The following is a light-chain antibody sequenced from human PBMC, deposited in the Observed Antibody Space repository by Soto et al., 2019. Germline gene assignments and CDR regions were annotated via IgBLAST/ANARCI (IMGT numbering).Light chain of an antibody. CDR1: QSVSSY. V-gene: IGKV3-20*01. CDR2: GAS. J-gene: IGKJ1*01. CDR3: QQYGSSPRT. Sequence: EIVITQSPATLSVSPGERATLSCRASQSVSSYLAWYQQKPGQAPRLLIYGASSRATGIPDRFSGSGSGTDFTLTISRLEPEDFAVYYCQQYGSSPRTFGQGTTVDIK.